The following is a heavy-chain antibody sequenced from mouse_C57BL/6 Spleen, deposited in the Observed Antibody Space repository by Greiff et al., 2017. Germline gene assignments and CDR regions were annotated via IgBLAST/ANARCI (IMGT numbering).Heavy chain of an antibody. Sequence: ESGPGLVKPSQSLSLTCSVTGYSITSGYYWNWLRQFPGNKLEWMGYISYDGSNNYNPSLKNRISITRDTSKNQFFLKLNSVTTEDTATYYCARVTTVVEGYFDYWGQGTTLTVSS. V-gene: IGHV3-6*01. D-gene: IGHD1-1*01. CDR3: ARVTTVVEGYFDY. CDR2: ISYDGSN. J-gene: IGHJ2*01. CDR1: GYSITSGYY.